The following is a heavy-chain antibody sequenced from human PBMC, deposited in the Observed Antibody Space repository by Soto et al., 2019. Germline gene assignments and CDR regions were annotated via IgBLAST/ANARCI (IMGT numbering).Heavy chain of an antibody. CDR1: GYTFTSYG. V-gene: IGHV1-18*01. Sequence: ASVKVSCKASGYTFTSYGISWVRQAPGQGLEWMGWISAYNGNTNYAQKLQGRVTMTTDTSTSTAYMELRSLRSDDTAVYYCARDPTLYDFWSGYYGNDNWFDPWGQGTLVTVSS. J-gene: IGHJ5*02. CDR3: ARDPTLYDFWSGYYGNDNWFDP. CDR2: ISAYNGNT. D-gene: IGHD3-3*01.